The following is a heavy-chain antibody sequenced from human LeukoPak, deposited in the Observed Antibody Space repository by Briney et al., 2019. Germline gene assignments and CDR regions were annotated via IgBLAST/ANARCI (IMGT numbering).Heavy chain of an antibody. CDR3: ARVVSEPLYSGSLVPYYYMDV. V-gene: IGHV4-4*07. J-gene: IGHJ6*03. D-gene: IGHD1-26*01. Sequence: SETLSLTCTVSGGSISSYYWSWIRQPAGKGLEWIGRIYTSGSTNYNPSLKSRVTMSVDTSKNQFSLKLSSVTAADTAVYYCARVVSEPLYSGSLVPYYYMDVWGKGTTVTVSS. CDR1: GGSISSYY. CDR2: IYTSGST.